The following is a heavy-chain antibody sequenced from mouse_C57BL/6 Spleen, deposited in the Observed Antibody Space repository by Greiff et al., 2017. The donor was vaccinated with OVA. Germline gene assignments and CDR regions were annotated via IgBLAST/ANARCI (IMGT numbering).Heavy chain of an antibody. CDR3: ARYDYDDWYFDV. Sequence: EVMLVESGGGLVKPGGSLKLSCAASGFTFSSYTMSWVRQTPEKRLEWVATISGGGGNTYYPDSVKGRFTISRDNAKNTLYLQMSSLRSEDTALYYCARYDYDDWYFDVWGTGTTVTVSS. CDR1: GFTFSSYT. V-gene: IGHV5-9*01. D-gene: IGHD2-4*01. J-gene: IGHJ1*03. CDR2: ISGGGGNT.